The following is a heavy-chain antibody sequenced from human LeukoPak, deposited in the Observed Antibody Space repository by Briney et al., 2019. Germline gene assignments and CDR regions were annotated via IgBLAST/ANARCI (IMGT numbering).Heavy chain of an antibody. CDR2: IIPIVGIA. D-gene: IGHD3-9*01. V-gene: IGHV1-69*04. CDR1: GGTFSSYA. Sequence: ASVKVSCKASGGTFSSYAISWVRQAPGQGLEWMGRIIPIVGIANYAQKFQGRVTITADKSTSTAYMELSSLRSEDTAVYYCARDWEGYDILTGYTQYYFDYWGQGTLVTVSS. CDR3: ARDWEGYDILTGYTQYYFDY. J-gene: IGHJ4*02.